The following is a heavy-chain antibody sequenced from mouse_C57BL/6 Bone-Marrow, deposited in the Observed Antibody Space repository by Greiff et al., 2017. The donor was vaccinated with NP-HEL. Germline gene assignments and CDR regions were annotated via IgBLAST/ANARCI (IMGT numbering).Heavy chain of an antibody. D-gene: IGHD1-1*01. Sequence: EVKLMESGGGLVKPGGSLKLSCAASGFTFSDYGMHWVRQAPEKGLEWVAYISSGSRTIYYADTVKGRFPISRDNATTTLFLQKTSLRYEDTAMYYCARNMITTVVATDWYFDVWGTGTTVTVSS. CDR3: ARNMITTVVATDWYFDV. CDR2: ISSGSRTI. V-gene: IGHV5-17*01. J-gene: IGHJ1*03. CDR1: GFTFSDYG.